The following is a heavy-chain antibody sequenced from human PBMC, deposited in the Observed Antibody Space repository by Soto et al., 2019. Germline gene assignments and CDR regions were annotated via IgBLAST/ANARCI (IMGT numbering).Heavy chain of an antibody. CDR3: ARGPRRSYYYYMDV. Sequence: SETLSLTCAVYGGSFSGYYWSWIRQPPGKGLEWIGEINHSGSTNYNPSLKSRVTISVDTSKNQFSLKLSSVTAADTAVYYCARGPRRSYYYYMDVWGKGTTVTVSS. V-gene: IGHV4-34*01. CDR1: GGSFSGYY. CDR2: INHSGST. J-gene: IGHJ6*03.